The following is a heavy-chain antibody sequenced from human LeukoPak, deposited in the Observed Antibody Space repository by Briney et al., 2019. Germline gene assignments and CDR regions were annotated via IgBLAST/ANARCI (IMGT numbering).Heavy chain of an antibody. CDR2: IFSAGTT. D-gene: IGHD3-22*01. V-gene: IGHV3-53*01. CDR3: AKDSRYDTGVYYYPGWFDP. Sequence: PGGSLRLSCAASGFSVSSYYMTWVRQAPGKGLEWVSAIFSAGTTYDADSVKGRFTISRDDSKNTVSLQMSSLRAEDTAVYYCAKDSRYDTGVYYYPGWFDPWGQGTLVTVSS. CDR1: GFSVSSYY. J-gene: IGHJ5*02.